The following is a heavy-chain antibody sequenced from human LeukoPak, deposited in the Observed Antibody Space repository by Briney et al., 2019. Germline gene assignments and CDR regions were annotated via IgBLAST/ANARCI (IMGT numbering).Heavy chain of an antibody. CDR1: GGSISSSNW. Sequence: TSETLSLTCAVSGGSISSSNWWSWVRQPPGKGLERIGEIYHSGSTNYNPSLKSRVTISVDKSKNQFSLKLSSVTAADTAVYYCARGPSYCSGGSCYDWFDPWGQGTLATVSS. CDR2: IYHSGST. D-gene: IGHD2-15*01. V-gene: IGHV4-4*02. J-gene: IGHJ5*02. CDR3: ARGPSYCSGGSCYDWFDP.